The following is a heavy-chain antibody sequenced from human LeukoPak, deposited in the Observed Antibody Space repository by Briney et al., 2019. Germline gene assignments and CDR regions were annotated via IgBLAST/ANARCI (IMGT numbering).Heavy chain of an antibody. Sequence: SETLSLTCTVSGGSITSYYRTYIRQPAGKGLEWIGRIHTSGSTNYNPSLKSRVTMSVDTSKNQFSLKLSSVTAADTAMYYCAREFSGTSIAARVFDSWGQGTLVTVSS. CDR3: AREFSGTSIAARVFDS. CDR1: GGSITSYY. D-gene: IGHD6-6*01. V-gene: IGHV4-4*07. CDR2: IHTSGST. J-gene: IGHJ4*02.